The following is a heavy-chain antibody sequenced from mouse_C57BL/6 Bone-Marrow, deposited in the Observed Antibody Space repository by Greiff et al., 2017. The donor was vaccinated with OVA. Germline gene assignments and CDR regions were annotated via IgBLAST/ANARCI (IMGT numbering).Heavy chain of an antibody. CDR3: AKDYYGKRAMDY. CDR1: GFTFSSYT. CDR2: ISGGGGNT. J-gene: IGHJ4*01. Sequence: VQLVESGGGLVKPGGSLKLSCAASGFTFSSYTMSWVRQTPEKRLEWVATISGGGGNTYYPDSVKGRFTISRDNAKNTLYLQMSSLRSEDTALYYCAKDYYGKRAMDYWGQGTSVTVSS. D-gene: IGHD1-1*01. V-gene: IGHV5-9*01.